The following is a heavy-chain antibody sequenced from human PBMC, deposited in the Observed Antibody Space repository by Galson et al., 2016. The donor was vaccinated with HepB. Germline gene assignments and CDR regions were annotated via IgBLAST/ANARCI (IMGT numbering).Heavy chain of an antibody. Sequence: SLRLSCAAAGFSLSNYWMSWVRQAPGKGLEWVANIKQDGSEKYYVDSVKGRFTISRDNAKNSLYLQMNSLRAEDTAVFYCARDPNPSRYSHGLRSAFDMWGQGTMVTVSS. V-gene: IGHV3-7*04. CDR3: ARDPNPSRYSHGLRSAFDM. CDR2: IKQDGSEK. J-gene: IGHJ3*02. D-gene: IGHD5-18*01. CDR1: GFSLSNYW.